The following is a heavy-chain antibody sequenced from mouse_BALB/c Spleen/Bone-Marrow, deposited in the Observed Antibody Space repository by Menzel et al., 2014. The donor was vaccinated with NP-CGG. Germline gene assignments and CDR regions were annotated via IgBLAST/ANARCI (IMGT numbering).Heavy chain of an antibody. D-gene: IGHD2-4*01. Sequence: DVMLVESGGGLVKPGGSLKLSCAASGFTFSSYAMSWVRQTPEKRLEWVASISSGDSTYYPDSVKGRFTISRDNARNILYLQMSSLRSEDTAMYYCARDDYDDQYYFDYWGQGTTLTVSS. CDR2: ISSGDST. CDR3: ARDDYDDQYYFDY. J-gene: IGHJ2*01. CDR1: GFTFSSYA. V-gene: IGHV5-6-5*01.